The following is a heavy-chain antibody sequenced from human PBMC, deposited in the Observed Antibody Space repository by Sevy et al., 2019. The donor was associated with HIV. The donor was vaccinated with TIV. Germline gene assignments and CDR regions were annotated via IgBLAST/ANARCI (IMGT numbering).Heavy chain of an antibody. D-gene: IGHD2-2*01. V-gene: IGHV5-51*01. CDR2: IYPGDSVT. Sequence: GESLKISCKGSGYTFSNYWIGWVRQMPGKGLEWMGGIYPGDSVTRYSPSFQGQVTMSADKSTSTAFLQWSSRNTADTAIYYSARYPIVVVPAAEYCFDYWGQGTLVTVSS. J-gene: IGHJ4*02. CDR1: GYTFSNYW. CDR3: ARYPIVVVPAAEYCFDY.